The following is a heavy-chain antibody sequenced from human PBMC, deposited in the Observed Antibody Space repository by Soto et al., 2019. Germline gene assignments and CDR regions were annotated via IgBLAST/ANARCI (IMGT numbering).Heavy chain of an antibody. CDR3: XXGLGGRMDD. V-gene: IGHV1-69*02. J-gene: IGHJ6*02. Sequence: QVQLVQSGAEVKKPGSSVRVSCKASGTIFSSYTISWVRQAPGQGLEWMGRIIPILGETNSAQKFQDRVTLTADKSTNTAYXXXXXXXXXXXXXXXXXXGLGGRMDDWGQGTTVTVSS. CDR1: GTIFSSYT. CDR2: IIPILGET. D-gene: IGHD3-16*01.